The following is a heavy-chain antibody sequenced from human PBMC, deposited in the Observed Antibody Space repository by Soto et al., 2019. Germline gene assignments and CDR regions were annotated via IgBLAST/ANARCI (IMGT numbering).Heavy chain of an antibody. Sequence: PGESLKISCQGSGSRFTSFWLGWVRQMPWKGLEWMGLAQTGHSDTRYSPSFQGHVTISADESTNTAYLQWSSLRSSDTALYFFARHGYSSSWYPDHWGQGTPVTVSS. CDR3: ARHGYSSSWYPDH. J-gene: IGHJ4*02. CDR2: AQTGHSDT. V-gene: IGHV5-51*01. CDR1: GSRFTSFW. D-gene: IGHD6-13*01.